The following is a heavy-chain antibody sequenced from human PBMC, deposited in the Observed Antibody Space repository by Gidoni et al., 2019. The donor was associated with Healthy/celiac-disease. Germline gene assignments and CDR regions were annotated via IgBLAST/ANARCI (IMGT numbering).Heavy chain of an antibody. J-gene: IGHJ4*02. Sequence: QVQLVESGGGVVQLGRSLSLPCAASGLTFSSYGMHWVRQAPGKGLEWVAVISYDGSNKYYADSVKGRFTISRDNSKNTLYLQMNSLRAEDTAVYYCAKFGTVGDYWGQGTLVTVSS. D-gene: IGHD3-16*01. CDR3: AKFGTVGDY. V-gene: IGHV3-30*18. CDR2: ISYDGSNK. CDR1: GLTFSSYG.